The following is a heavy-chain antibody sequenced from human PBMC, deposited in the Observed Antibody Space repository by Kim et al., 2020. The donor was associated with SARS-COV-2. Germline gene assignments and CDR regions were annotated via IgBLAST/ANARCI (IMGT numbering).Heavy chain of an antibody. J-gene: IGHJ5*02. CDR3: ARVLASVGVAGRGFLDP. CDR1: GFTFSDYD. V-gene: IGHV3-11*01. Sequence: GGSLRLSCAASGFTFSDYDMSWIRQAPGKGLECISDISSSGSTTKYADSVKGRLIISRDNARNLLFLQMNSLRAEDTAVYYCARVLASVGVAGRGFLDPWGQGTLVTVSS. D-gene: IGHD6-19*01. CDR2: ISSSGSTT.